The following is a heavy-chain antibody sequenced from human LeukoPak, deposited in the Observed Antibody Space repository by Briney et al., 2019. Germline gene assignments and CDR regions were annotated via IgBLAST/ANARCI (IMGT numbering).Heavy chain of an antibody. J-gene: IGHJ4*02. CDR3: ARDPDDGDY. V-gene: IGHV3-21*01. D-gene: IGHD1-1*01. Sequence: GGSLRLSCAAPGFTFSSYNMNGVRQAPGKGLEWVSSITSSSSYMYYADSVKGRFTISRDNAKNSLYLQINSLRAEDTAVYYCARDPDDGDYWGQGTLVTVSS. CDR2: ITSSSSYM. CDR1: GFTFSSYN.